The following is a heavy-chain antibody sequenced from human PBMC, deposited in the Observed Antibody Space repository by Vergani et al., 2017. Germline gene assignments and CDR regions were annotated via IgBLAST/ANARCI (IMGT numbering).Heavy chain of an antibody. CDR1: GGSFSGYY. CDR2: INHSGST. Sequence: QVQLQQCGAGLLKPSETLSLTCAVYGGSFSGYYWTWVRQPPGKGLEWIGEINHSGSTNYNPSLKSRVTISVDTSKNQFSLKLSSVTAADTAVYYCARVVVPAANYMDVWGKGTTVTVSS. D-gene: IGHD2-2*01. J-gene: IGHJ6*03. V-gene: IGHV4-34*01. CDR3: ARVVVPAANYMDV.